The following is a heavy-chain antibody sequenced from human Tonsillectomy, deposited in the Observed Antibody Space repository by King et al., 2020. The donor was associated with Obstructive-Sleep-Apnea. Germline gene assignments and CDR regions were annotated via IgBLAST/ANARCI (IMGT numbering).Heavy chain of an antibody. D-gene: IGHD5-18*01. CDR3: AGDQWVDTAMVSWTYYYYGMDV. CDR2: ISYDGSNK. CDR1: GFTFSSYA. Sequence: QVQLVESGGGVVQPGRSLRLSCAASGFTFSSYAMHWVRQAPGKGLEWVAVISYDGSNKYYADSVKGRFTISRDNSKNTLYLQMNSLRAEDTAVYYCAGDQWVDTAMVSWTYYYYGMDVWGQGTTVTVSS. J-gene: IGHJ6*02. V-gene: IGHV3-30*04.